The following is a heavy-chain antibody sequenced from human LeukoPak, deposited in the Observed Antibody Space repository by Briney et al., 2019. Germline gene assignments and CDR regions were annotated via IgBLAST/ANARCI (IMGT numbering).Heavy chain of an antibody. CDR1: GYTFGDYG. J-gene: IGHJ4*02. V-gene: IGHV1-18*01. CDR2: ISSYDGQT. CDR3: ARATRYSSSFDY. D-gene: IGHD6-13*01. Sequence: ASVKVSCKASGYTFGDYGISWVRQAPGQGLEWMGWISSYDGQTKYAQNLQDRVTMTTDASTTTAYMELRSLRSDDTAVYYCARATRYSSSFDYWGQGTLVTVSS.